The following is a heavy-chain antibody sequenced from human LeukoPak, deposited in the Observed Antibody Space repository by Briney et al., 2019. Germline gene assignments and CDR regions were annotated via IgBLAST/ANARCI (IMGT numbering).Heavy chain of an antibody. CDR1: GFTFSSYA. CDR2: ISGSGGST. CDR3: AKVPLVGPAAMYGGFYFDY. J-gene: IGHJ4*02. V-gene: IGHV3-23*01. D-gene: IGHD2-2*01. Sequence: GGSLRLSCAASGFTFSSYAMSWVRQAPGKGLEWVSAISGSGGSTYYADSVKGRFTISRDNSKNTLYLQMNSLRAEDTAVYYCAKVPLVGPAAMYGGFYFDYWGQGTLVTVSS.